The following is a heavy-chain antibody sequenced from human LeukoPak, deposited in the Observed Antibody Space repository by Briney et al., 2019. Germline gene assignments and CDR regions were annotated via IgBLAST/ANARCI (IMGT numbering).Heavy chain of an antibody. Sequence: GGSLRLSCAASASTFSGNWMHWVRQALWKGLEWVASIDQHGRDKYFLDSVKGRFTISRDNSKSSLYLQMNSLRAEDTAVYYCVRGSGWFFGFWGQGSLVTVSS. V-gene: IGHV3-7*01. CDR1: ASTFSGNW. CDR2: IDQHGRDK. CDR3: VRGSGWFFGF. J-gene: IGHJ4*02. D-gene: IGHD6-19*01.